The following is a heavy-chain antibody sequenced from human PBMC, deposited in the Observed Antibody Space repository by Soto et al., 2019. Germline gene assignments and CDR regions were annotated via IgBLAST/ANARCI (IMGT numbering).Heavy chain of an antibody. CDR1: GGSFSGYY. CDR2: INHSGST. D-gene: IGHD3-10*01. Sequence: SETLSLTCAVYGGSFSGYYWSWIRQPPGKGLEWIGEINHSGSTNYNPSLKSRVTISVDTSKNQFSLKLSSVTAADTAVYYCARVQIYYGSGSYRYYYYYMDVWGKGTTVTVSS. V-gene: IGHV4-34*01. J-gene: IGHJ6*03. CDR3: ARVQIYYGSGSYRYYYYYMDV.